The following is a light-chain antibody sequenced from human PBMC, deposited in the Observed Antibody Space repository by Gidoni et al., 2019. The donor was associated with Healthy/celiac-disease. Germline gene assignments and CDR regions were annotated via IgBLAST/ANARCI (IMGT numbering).Light chain of an antibody. CDR2: AAS. CDR1: QSISSY. CDR3: QQSYSTVALT. J-gene: IGKJ4*01. Sequence: DIQMTQSPSSLSASVGDRVTITCRASQSISSYLNWYQQKPGKAPKLLIYAASSLQSGVPSRFSGSGSGTDFTLTISSLQPEDFATYYCQQSYSTVALTFGGGTKVEIQ. V-gene: IGKV1-39*01.